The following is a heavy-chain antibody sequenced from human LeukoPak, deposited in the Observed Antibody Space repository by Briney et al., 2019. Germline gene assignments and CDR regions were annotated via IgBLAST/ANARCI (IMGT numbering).Heavy chain of an antibody. CDR2: IYYSGST. Sequence: SETLSLTCTVSGGSISSSRHYWGWIRQPPGKGLEWIGSIYYSGSTYYNPSLKSRVTISVDTSKNQFSLKLSSVTAADTAVYYCARDGRAVAANPLSWGQGTLVTVSS. J-gene: IGHJ5*02. CDR3: ARDGRAVAANPLS. V-gene: IGHV4-39*07. CDR1: GGSISSSRHY. D-gene: IGHD6-19*01.